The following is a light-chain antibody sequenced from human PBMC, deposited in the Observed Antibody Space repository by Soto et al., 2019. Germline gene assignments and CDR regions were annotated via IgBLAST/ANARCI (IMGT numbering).Light chain of an antibody. V-gene: IGKV1-5*01. CDR1: QSISSS. Sequence: IQMTQSPSTVSASVGDRVTITCRASQSISSSLAWYQQKPGKAPKVLIYDASSLDSGVPSRFSGSGYGTDFTLTVXXXXXGDFATYSCQQYESYPYSFGQGT. CDR2: DAS. CDR3: QQYESYPYS. J-gene: IGKJ2*01.